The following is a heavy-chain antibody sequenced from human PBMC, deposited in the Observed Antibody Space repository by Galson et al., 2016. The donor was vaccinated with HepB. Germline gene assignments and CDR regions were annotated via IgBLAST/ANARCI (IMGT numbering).Heavy chain of an antibody. D-gene: IGHD3-10*01. Sequence: SLRLSCAASGFTLSSHGMHWVRQAPGKGLEWVSPIKSDGRSTYYADSVKGRFTISRDNAKNTLYLQMNSLRAEDTAVYYCAKDHFRSETGRGRIDVWGQGTTVTVSS. CDR1: GFTLSSHG. V-gene: IGHV3-74*01. CDR2: IKSDGRST. J-gene: IGHJ6*02. CDR3: AKDHFRSETGRGRIDV.